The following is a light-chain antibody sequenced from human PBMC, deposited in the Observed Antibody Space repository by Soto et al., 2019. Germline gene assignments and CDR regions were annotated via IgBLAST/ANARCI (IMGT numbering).Light chain of an antibody. V-gene: IGKV3-20*01. CDR3: QQYMSSVT. Sequence: EIVLTQSPGSLSLSPGQRATLSCRASQSVDTNFFAWYQKKPGQAPRLLIYGASKRATGIPDRFSGSGSGTYFTLIISRLEPEDFAVYYCQQYMSSVTFGQGTKVEIK. CDR2: GAS. CDR1: QSVDTNF. J-gene: IGKJ1*01.